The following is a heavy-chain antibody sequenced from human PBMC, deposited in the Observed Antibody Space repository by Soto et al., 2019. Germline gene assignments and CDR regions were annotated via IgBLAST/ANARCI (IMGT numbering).Heavy chain of an antibody. D-gene: IGHD3-22*01. CDR2: IIPIFGTA. CDR3: ARDRRYYDSSGYRNWFDP. V-gene: IGHV1-69*13. Sequence: VKVSCKASGGTFSSYAISWVRQAPGQGLEWMGGIIPIFGTANYAQKFQGRVTITADESTSTAYMELSSLRSEDTAVYYCARDRRYYDSSGYRNWFDPWGQGTLVTVSS. CDR1: GGTFSSYA. J-gene: IGHJ5*02.